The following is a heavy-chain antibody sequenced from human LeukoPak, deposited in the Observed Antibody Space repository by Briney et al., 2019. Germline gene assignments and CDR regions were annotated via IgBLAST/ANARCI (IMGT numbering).Heavy chain of an antibody. CDR2: INPSGGST. Sequence: ASVKVSCKASGYTFTSYYMHWVRQAPGQGLEWMGIINPSGGSTSYAQKFQGRVTMTEDTSTDTAYMELSSLRSEDTAVYYCATLSTVTTHFDYWGQGTLVTVSS. CDR3: ATLSTVTTHFDY. V-gene: IGHV1-46*01. CDR1: GYTFTSYY. J-gene: IGHJ4*02. D-gene: IGHD4-11*01.